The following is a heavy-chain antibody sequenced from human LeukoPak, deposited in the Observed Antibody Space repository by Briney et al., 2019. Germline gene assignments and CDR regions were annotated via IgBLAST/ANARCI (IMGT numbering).Heavy chain of an antibody. V-gene: IGHV3-64*01. Sequence: GGSLRLSCAASGFTFSSHAMHWVRQAPGKGLEYVSAISSNGGSTYYANSVKGRFTISRDNSKNTLYLQMGSLRAEDMAVYYCAKRGIAAADPLDYWGQGTLVTVSS. CDR3: AKRGIAAADPLDY. D-gene: IGHD6-13*01. CDR2: ISSNGGST. CDR1: GFTFSSHA. J-gene: IGHJ4*02.